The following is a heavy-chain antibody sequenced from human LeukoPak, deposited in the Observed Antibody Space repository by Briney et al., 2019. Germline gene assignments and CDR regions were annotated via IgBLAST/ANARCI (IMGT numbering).Heavy chain of an antibody. J-gene: IGHJ3*02. CDR3: AGDIRWSSLQSFDI. D-gene: IGHD4-23*01. CDR2: IYHSGST. CDR1: GYSISSGYY. Sequence: PSETLSLTCTVSGYSISSGYYWGWIRQPPGKGLEWIGSIYHSGSTYYNPSLKSRVTISVDTSKNQFSLKLSSVTAADTAVYYCAGDIRWSSLQSFDIWGQGTMVTVSS. V-gene: IGHV4-38-2*02.